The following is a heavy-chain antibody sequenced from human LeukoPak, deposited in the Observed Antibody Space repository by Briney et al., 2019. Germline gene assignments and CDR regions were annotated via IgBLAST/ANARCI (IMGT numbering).Heavy chain of an antibody. CDR3: AARGYSYGYDDC. J-gene: IGHJ4*02. Sequence: SVKVSCKASGFTCTSSAMQWVRQARGQRLERLGWIVVGSGNTNYAQKFQERVTITRDMSTSTAYMELSSLRSEDTAVYYCAARGYSYGYDDCWGQGTLVTVSS. D-gene: IGHD5-18*01. CDR1: GFTCTSSA. CDR2: IVVGSGNT. V-gene: IGHV1-58*02.